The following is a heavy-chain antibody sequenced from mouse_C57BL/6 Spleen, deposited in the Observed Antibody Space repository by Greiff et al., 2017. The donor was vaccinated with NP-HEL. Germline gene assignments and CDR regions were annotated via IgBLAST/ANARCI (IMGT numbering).Heavy chain of an antibody. J-gene: IGHJ1*03. Sequence: EVQGVESGGGLVQSGRSLRLSCATSGFTFSDFYMEWVRQAPGKGLEWIAASRNKANDYTTEYSASVKGRFIVSRDTSQSILYLQMNALRAEDTAIYYCARESYYYGSSYYWYFDVWGTGTTVTVSS. CDR3: ARESYYYGSSYYWYFDV. V-gene: IGHV7-1*01. CDR2: SRNKANDYTT. D-gene: IGHD1-1*01. CDR1: GFTFSDFY.